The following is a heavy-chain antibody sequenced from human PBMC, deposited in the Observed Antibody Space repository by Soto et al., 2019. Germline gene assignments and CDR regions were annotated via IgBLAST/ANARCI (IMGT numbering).Heavy chain of an antibody. V-gene: IGHV3-30*18. CDR3: AKEQTHARDI. J-gene: IGHJ3*02. CDR2: ISDDGSDK. CDR1: GFTFNIYG. Sequence: QVHLVEAGGGVVQPGRSLRLSCAVSGFTFNIYGMYWVRQTPGKGPEWVAVISDDGSDKYYADSVKCRFTISRDNSKNTLYLQMNSLTVEDTDIYYCAKEQTHARDIWGQGTMVTVSS.